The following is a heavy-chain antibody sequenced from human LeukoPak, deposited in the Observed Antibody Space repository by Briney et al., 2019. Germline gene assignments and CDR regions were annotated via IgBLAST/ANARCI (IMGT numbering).Heavy chain of an antibody. CDR2: ISSSGSTI. Sequence: PGGSLRLSCAASGFTFSSYEMNWVCQAPGKGLEWVSYISSSGSTIYYADSVKGRFTISRDNAKNSLYLQMNSLRAEDTAVYYCARPYYYEPGYFDYWGQGTLVTVSS. V-gene: IGHV3-48*03. CDR3: ARPYYYEPGYFDY. J-gene: IGHJ4*02. CDR1: GFTFSSYE. D-gene: IGHD3-22*01.